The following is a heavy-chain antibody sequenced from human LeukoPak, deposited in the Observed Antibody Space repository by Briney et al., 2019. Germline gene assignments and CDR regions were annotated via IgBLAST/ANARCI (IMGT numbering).Heavy chain of an antibody. CDR3: AREQWLDY. CDR2: IYSSGST. D-gene: IGHD6-19*01. CDR1: GFTVSSNY. V-gene: IGHV3-66*01. Sequence: AGGSLRLSCVASGFTVSSNYMSWVRQAPGKGLEWVSVIYSSGSTYYTDSVKGRFTVSRDNSKNTLYLQMNILRAEDTAVYFCAREQWLDYWGQGTLVTVSS. J-gene: IGHJ4*02.